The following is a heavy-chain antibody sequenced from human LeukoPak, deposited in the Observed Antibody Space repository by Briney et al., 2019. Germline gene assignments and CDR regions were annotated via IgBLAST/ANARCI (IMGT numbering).Heavy chain of an antibody. D-gene: IGHD1-1*01. Sequence: SETLSLTCTVSGDSISSGSYYWTWIRQPPGKGLEWIGYIYYSGSTNYNPSLKSRVTISVDTSKNQFSLKLSSVTAADTAVYYCVRGVSNDWYFDLWGSGTLVSISS. CDR3: VRGVSNDWYFDL. V-gene: IGHV4-61*01. CDR2: IYYSGST. CDR1: GDSISSGSYY. J-gene: IGHJ2*01.